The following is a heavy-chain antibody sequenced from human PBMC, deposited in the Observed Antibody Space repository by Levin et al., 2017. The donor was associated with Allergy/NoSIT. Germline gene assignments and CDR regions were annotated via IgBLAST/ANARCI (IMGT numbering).Heavy chain of an antibody. V-gene: IGHV4-34*01. CDR2: INHSGST. CDR3: ARGTYYYGSGSYSY. J-gene: IGHJ4*02. Sequence: SQTLSLTCAVYGGSFSGYYWSWIRQPPGKGLEWIGEINHSGSTNYNPSLKSRVTISVDTSKNQISLKLSSVTAADTAVYYCARGTYYYGSGSYSYWGQGTLVTVSS. CDR1: GGSFSGYY. D-gene: IGHD3-10*01.